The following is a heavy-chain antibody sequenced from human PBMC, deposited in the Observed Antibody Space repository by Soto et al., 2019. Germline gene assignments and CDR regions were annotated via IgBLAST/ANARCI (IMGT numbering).Heavy chain of an antibody. CDR2: IYYSGST. CDR3: ARVSARSSSSWYVPGGYYYYGMDV. V-gene: IGHV4-59*01. Sequence: QVQLQESGPGLVKPSETLSLTCTVSGGSISSYYWSWIRQPPGKGLEWIGYIYYSGSTNYNPSLKSGVTISVDTSKNRFALKLSSVTAAATAVYYCARVSARSSSSWYVPGGYYYYGMDVWGQGTTVTVSS. CDR1: GGSISSYY. D-gene: IGHD6-13*01. J-gene: IGHJ6*02.